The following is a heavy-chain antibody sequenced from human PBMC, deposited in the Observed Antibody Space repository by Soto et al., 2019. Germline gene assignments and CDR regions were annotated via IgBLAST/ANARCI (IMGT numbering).Heavy chain of an antibody. CDR2: ISGDMSST. CDR3: ARGIGYAAHDY. V-gene: IGHV3-74*01. CDR1: EFTFSAYW. D-gene: IGHD6-25*01. J-gene: IGHJ4*02. Sequence: SLRLSCAASEFTFSAYWMNSVSQGQGKGLVWFSRISGDMSSTNYADSVKGRFTSSRDNGKKSLYVQRNSLRAEDTSVYYCARGIGYAAHDYWGQGTPVTVSS.